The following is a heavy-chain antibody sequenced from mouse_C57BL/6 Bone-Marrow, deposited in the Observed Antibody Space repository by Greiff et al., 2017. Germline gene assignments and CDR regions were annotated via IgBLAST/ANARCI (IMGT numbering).Heavy chain of an antibody. CDR1: GYSFTDYN. J-gene: IGHJ1*03. D-gene: IGHD1-1*01. Sequence: EVQLQESGPELVKPGASVKISCKASGYSFTDYNMNWVKQSNGKSLEWIGVINPNYGTTSYNQKFKGKATLTVDQSSSTAYMQLNSLTSEASAVYYCAIDYGSSFWYFDVWGTGTTVTVSS. CDR2: INPNYGTT. V-gene: IGHV1-39*01. CDR3: AIDYGSSFWYFDV.